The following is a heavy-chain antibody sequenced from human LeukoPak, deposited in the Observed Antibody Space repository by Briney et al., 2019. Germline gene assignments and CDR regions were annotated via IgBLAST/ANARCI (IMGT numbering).Heavy chain of an antibody. J-gene: IGHJ4*02. CDR3: ARENLYSSGYFDY. CDR2: IYYSGGT. CDR1: GGSISSSSYY. D-gene: IGHD6-19*01. Sequence: PSETLSLTCTVSGGSISSSSYYWGWIRQPPGKGLEWIGSIYYSGGTNYNPSLKSRVTMSVDTSKSQFSLKLTSVIAADTAVYYCARENLYSSGYFDYWGQGTLVTVSS. V-gene: IGHV4-39*07.